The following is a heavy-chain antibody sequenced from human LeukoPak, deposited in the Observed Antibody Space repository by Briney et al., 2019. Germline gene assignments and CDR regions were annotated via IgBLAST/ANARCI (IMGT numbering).Heavy chain of an antibody. D-gene: IGHD2-2*01. Sequence: ASVKVSCKASGGTFSSYAISWVRQAPGQGLEWRGRIIPILGIANYAQKFQGRVTITADKSTSTAYMELSSLRSDDTAVYYCARDSLSSTSTDYYYYGMDVWGQGTTVTVSS. CDR2: IIPILGIA. CDR1: GGTFSSYA. V-gene: IGHV1-69*04. CDR3: ARDSLSSTSTDYYYYGMDV. J-gene: IGHJ6*02.